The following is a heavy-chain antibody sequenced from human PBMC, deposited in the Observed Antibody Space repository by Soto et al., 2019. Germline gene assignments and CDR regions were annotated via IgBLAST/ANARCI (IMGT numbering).Heavy chain of an antibody. CDR3: ASAFGGWPPDS. D-gene: IGHD6-19*01. J-gene: IGHJ4*02. V-gene: IGHV4-59*01. CDR1: SGSIRSSTW. CDR2: IYSSGSA. Sequence: PSETLSLTCAVASGSIRSSTWWTCIWQTPGKGLEWIGYIYSSGSANYNPSLKSRVAISIDTSKAQISLNLTSVTAADSAVYYCASAFGGWPPDSWGPGTLVTVSS.